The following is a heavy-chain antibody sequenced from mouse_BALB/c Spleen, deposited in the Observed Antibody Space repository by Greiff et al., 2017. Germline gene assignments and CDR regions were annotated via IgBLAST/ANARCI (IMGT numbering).Heavy chain of an antibody. V-gene: IGHV5-9-3*01. CDR1: GFTFSSYA. CDR3: ARQGITGFAY. CDR2: ISSGGSYT. Sequence: EVQGVESGGGLVKPGGSLKLSCAASGFTFSSYAMSWVRRTPEKRLEWVATISSGGSYTYYPDSVKGRFTISRDNAKNTLYLQMSSLRSEDTAMYYCARQGITGFAYWGQGTLVTVSA. J-gene: IGHJ3*01. D-gene: IGHD2-4*01.